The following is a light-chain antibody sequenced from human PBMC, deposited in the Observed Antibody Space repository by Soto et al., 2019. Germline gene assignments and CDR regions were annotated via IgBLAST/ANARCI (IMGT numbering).Light chain of an antibody. CDR2: DAS. CDR1: QSVSIY. CDR3: QQRSNWPPIT. Sequence: IVLTHSPATLSFSPGERATLSFRASQSVSIYLAWYQQKPFQAPRLLIYDASNRATGIPARFSGSGSGTDFTLTISSLEPEDFAVYYCQQRSNWPPITFGQGTRLEIK. J-gene: IGKJ5*01. V-gene: IGKV3-11*01.